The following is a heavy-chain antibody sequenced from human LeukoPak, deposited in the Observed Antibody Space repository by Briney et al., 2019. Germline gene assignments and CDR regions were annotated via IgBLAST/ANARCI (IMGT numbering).Heavy chain of an antibody. D-gene: IGHD2-2*01. Sequence: GASVKVSCKASGYTFTSYYMHWVRQAPGQGLEWMGWINPNSGGTNYAQKFQGRVTMTRDTSISTAYMELSRLRSDDTAVYYCARDHDSGKTYCSSTSCYFFRPTIYYYYYYMDVWGKGTTVTISS. J-gene: IGHJ6*03. V-gene: IGHV1-2*02. CDR3: ARDHDSGKTYCSSTSCYFFRPTIYYYYYYMDV. CDR1: GYTFTSYY. CDR2: INPNSGGT.